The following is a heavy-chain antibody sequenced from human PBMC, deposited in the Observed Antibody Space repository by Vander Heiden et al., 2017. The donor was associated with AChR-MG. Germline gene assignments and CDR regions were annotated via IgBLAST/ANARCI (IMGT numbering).Heavy chain of an antibody. CDR3: ARDRAEGYCSGGSCSSSNYYGMDV. V-gene: IGHV1-2*04. CDR2: SNPNSGGT. Sequence: QVQLVQAGAEVKKPGASVKVPCKASGYTFTGYYMHWVRQAPGQGLEWMGWSNPNSGGTNYAQKFQGWVTMTRDTSISTAYMELSRLRSDDTAVYYCARDRAEGYCSGGSCSSSNYYGMDVWGQGTTVTVSS. CDR1: GYTFTGYY. J-gene: IGHJ6*02. D-gene: IGHD2-15*01.